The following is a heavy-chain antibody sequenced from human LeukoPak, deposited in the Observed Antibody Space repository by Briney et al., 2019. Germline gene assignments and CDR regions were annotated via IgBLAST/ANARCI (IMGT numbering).Heavy chain of an antibody. Sequence: ASVKVSCQASGYTFTGYHIHWVRQAPGPGLELMGRINPYSGDTNFAQKFQGRVTMTRDTSITTAYMDLSSLTPDDTAVYFCARDQGSLTRSWYTGYWGQGTQVTVSS. V-gene: IGHV1-2*06. J-gene: IGHJ4*02. CDR1: GYTFTGYH. D-gene: IGHD6-13*01. CDR3: ARDQGSLTRSWYTGY. CDR2: INPYSGDT.